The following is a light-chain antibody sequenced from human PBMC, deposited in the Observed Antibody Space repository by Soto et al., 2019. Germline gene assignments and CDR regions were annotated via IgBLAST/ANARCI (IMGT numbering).Light chain of an antibody. CDR2: DVT. CDR3: CSYTANFAV. V-gene: IGLV2-11*01. Sequence: QSVLTQPRSVSGSPGQSVAISCTGTSSNVGVYSLVSWYQQHPGKAPKLILYDVTKRPSGVPDRFSGSKSGDTASLTISGLQAEDEAGYYCCSYTANFAVFGGGTKVTVL. J-gene: IGLJ2*01. CDR1: SSNVGVYSL.